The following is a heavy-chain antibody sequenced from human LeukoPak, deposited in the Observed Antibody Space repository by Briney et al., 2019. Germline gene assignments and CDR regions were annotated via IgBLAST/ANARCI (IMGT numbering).Heavy chain of an antibody. D-gene: IGHD5-12*01. CDR2: IIPIFGTA. CDR3: ARDPQRGYSGYDSNYYFDY. V-gene: IGHV1-69*13. Sequence: PGASVKVSCKASGGAFSSYAISWVRQAPGQGLEWMGGIIPIFGTANYAQKFQGRVTITADESTSTAYMELSSLRSEDTAVYYCARDPQRGYSGYDSNYYFDYWGQGTLVTVSS. J-gene: IGHJ4*02. CDR1: GGAFSSYA.